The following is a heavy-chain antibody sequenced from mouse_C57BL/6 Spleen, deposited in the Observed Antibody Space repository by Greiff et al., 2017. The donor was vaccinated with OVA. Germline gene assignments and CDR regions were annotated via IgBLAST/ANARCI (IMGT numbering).Heavy chain of an antibody. Sequence: QVQLQQSGPELVRPGASVKISCKAPGYTFTSHWMQWVRQRPGQGLEWIGEIFPGSGSTYYNEKFKGKATLTVDTSSSTAYMQRRSLTSEDSAVYFCARSTAQAAWFAYWGQGTLVTVSA. CDR1: GYTFTSHW. V-gene: IGHV1-56*01. CDR3: ARSTAQAAWFAY. D-gene: IGHD3-2*02. CDR2: IFPGSGST. J-gene: IGHJ3*01.